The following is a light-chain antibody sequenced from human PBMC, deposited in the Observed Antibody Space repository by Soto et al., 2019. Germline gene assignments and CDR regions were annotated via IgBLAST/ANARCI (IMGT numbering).Light chain of an antibody. Sequence: QPVLTQPASVSGSPRQSVTISCTGPRTDIGDSNFISWYQQSPGKAPRLLIYEVNNRPSGVSRRFSGSKAGNTASLTISGLLEDDEADYFCASFRSGTILVFGSGTKLTVL. CDR2: EVN. V-gene: IGLV2-14*01. CDR1: RTDIGDSNF. J-gene: IGLJ1*01. CDR3: ASFRSGTILV.